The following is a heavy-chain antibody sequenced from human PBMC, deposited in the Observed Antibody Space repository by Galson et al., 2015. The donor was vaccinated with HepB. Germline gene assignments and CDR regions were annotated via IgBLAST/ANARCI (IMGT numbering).Heavy chain of an antibody. V-gene: IGHV1-58*02. CDR3: AAEAPLSRQGEYYFDY. CDR2: IVVGSGNT. Sequence: SVKVSCKASGFTFTSSAMQWVRQARGQRLEWIGWIVVGSGNTNYAQKFQERVTITRDMSTSTAYMELSSLRSEDTAVYYCAAEAPLSRQGEYYFDYWGQGTLVTVSS. CDR1: GFTFTSSA. D-gene: IGHD3-10*01. J-gene: IGHJ4*02.